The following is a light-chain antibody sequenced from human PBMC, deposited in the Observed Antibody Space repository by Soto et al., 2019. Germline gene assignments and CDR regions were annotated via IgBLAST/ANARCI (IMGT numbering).Light chain of an antibody. J-gene: IGKJ1*01. CDR3: QQYGSSPTWT. V-gene: IGKV3-20*01. CDR2: GAS. Sequence: ESVLTQSPGTLSLSPGERATLSCRASQSVSSSYLAWYQQKPGQAPRLLIYGASTRATGIPDRFSSSGSGTDFTLTISRLEPEDSAVYYCQQYGSSPTWTFGQGTKVDIK. CDR1: QSVSSSY.